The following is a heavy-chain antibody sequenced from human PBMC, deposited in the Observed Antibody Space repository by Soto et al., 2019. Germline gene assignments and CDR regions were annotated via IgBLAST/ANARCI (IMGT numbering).Heavy chain of an antibody. D-gene: IGHD5-18*01. J-gene: IGHJ6*02. CDR1: GGSIRSYY. V-gene: IGHV4-59*01. CDR3: ARVRKEQVGGYNYYGMDV. CDR2: ISHSGST. Sequence: PSETLSLTCIVSGGSIRSYYWSWIRQPPGKGLDWIGYISHSGSTDYNPSLNSRVTISVDTSKNEFSPRLSSMTAADTAVYYCARVRKEQVGGYNYYGMDVWGQGTTVTDSS.